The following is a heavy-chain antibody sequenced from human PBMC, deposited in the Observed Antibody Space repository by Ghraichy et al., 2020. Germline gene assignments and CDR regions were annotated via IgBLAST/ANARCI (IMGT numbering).Heavy chain of an antibody. Sequence: ASVKVSCKVSGYTLTELSMHWVRQAPGKGLEWMGGFDPEDGETIYAQKFQGRVTMTEDTSTDTAYMELSSLRSEDTAVYYCATGGHVDTGKLYYFDYWGQGTLVTVSS. CDR2: FDPEDGET. CDR1: GYTLTELS. CDR3: ATGGHVDTGKLYYFDY. J-gene: IGHJ4*02. D-gene: IGHD5-18*01. V-gene: IGHV1-24*01.